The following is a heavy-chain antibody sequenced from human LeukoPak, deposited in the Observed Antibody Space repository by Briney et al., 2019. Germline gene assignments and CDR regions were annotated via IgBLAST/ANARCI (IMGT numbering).Heavy chain of an antibody. CDR1: GFTFSSYS. Sequence: GGSLRLSCAASGFTFSSYSMNWVRQAPGKGLEWVANIKQGGSEKYYVDSVKGRFTISRDNAKNSLYLQMNSLRAEDTAVYYCARFGGSFWGQGILVTVSS. J-gene: IGHJ4*02. CDR3: ARFGGSF. CDR2: IKQGGSEK. D-gene: IGHD3-10*01. V-gene: IGHV3-7*01.